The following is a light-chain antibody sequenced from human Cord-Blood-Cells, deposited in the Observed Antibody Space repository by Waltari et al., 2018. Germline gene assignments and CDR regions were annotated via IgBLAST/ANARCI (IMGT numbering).Light chain of an antibody. Sequence: DILFTHSPATLSLSPGERATLSCRASQSVSSYLAWYQQKPGQAPRLLIYDASNRATGISARFSGSESGTYLTLTSSSLEPEDIAVYYWQQRSTFGQGTKVEIK. CDR3: QQRST. J-gene: IGKJ1*01. CDR2: DAS. V-gene: IGKV3-11*01. CDR1: QSVSSY.